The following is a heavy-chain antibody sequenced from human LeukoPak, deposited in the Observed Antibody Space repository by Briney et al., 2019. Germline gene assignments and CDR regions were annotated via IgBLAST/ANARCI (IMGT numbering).Heavy chain of an antibody. D-gene: IGHD6-19*01. CDR3: ARVRYSSGWYHYYYGMDV. V-gene: IGHV6-1*01. CDR1: GDSVSSNSAA. Sequence: PSQTLSLTCAISGDSVSSNSAAWNWIRQSPSRGLEWLGRTYYRSKWYNDYAVSVKSRITINPDTSKNQFFLQLNSVTPEDTAVYYCARVRYSSGWYHYYYGMDVWGQGTTVTVSS. CDR2: TYYRSKWYN. J-gene: IGHJ6*02.